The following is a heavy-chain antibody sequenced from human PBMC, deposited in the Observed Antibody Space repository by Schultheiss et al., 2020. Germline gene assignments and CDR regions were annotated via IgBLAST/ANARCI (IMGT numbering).Heavy chain of an antibody. CDR1: GFTVSSNY. V-gene: IGHV3-53*01. Sequence: GGSLRLSCAASGFTVSSNYMSWVRQAPGKGLEWVSVIYSGGSTYYADSVKGRFTISRDNSKNTLYLQMNSLRAEDTAVYYCARVRAYGSGRYGMDVWGQGTTVTVS. J-gene: IGHJ6*02. CDR2: IYSGGST. CDR3: ARVRAYGSGRYGMDV. D-gene: IGHD3-10*01.